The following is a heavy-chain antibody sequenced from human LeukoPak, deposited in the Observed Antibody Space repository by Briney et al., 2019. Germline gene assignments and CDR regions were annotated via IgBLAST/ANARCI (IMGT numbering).Heavy chain of an antibody. CDR2: ISSSSSYI. CDR1: GFTFSSCS. D-gene: IGHD3-10*02. Sequence: GGSLRLSCAASGFTFSSCSMNWVRQAPGKGLEWVSSISSSSSYIYYADSVKGRFTISRDNAKNSLYLQMNSLRAEDTAVYYCAELGITMIGGVWGKGTTVTISS. V-gene: IGHV3-21*01. CDR3: AELGITMIGGV. J-gene: IGHJ6*04.